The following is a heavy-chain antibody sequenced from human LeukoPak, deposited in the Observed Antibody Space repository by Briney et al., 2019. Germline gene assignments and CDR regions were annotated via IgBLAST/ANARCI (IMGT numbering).Heavy chain of an antibody. CDR2: IIPIFDTA. J-gene: IGHJ6*03. V-gene: IGHV1-69*05. CDR3: ASHVPDIVVVPAAIRPNDYYYYMDV. CDR1: GGTFSSYA. Sequence: ASVKVSCKASGGTFSSYAISWVRQAPGQGLEWMGGIIPIFDTANYAQKFQGRVTITTDESTSTAYMELSSLRSEDTAVYYCASHVPDIVVVPAAIRPNDYYYYMDVWGKGTTVTVSS. D-gene: IGHD2-2*02.